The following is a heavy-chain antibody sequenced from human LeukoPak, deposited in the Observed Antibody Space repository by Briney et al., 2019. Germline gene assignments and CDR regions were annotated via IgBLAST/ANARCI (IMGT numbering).Heavy chain of an antibody. D-gene: IGHD3-22*01. CDR1: GFTFSSYA. Sequence: PGGTLRLSCAASGFTFSSYAMSWVREAPGKGLEWVSAISGSGGSTYYADSVKGRFTISRDNSKNTLYVQMNSLRAEDTAVYYCAKSRSSSSSGYYTFDYWGQGTLVTVSS. CDR3: AKSRSSSSSGYYTFDY. CDR2: ISGSGGST. V-gene: IGHV3-23*01. J-gene: IGHJ4*02.